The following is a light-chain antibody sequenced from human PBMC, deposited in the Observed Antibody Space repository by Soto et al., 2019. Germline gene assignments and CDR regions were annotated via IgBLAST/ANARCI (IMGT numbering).Light chain of an antibody. CDR1: YSNIGGKT. V-gene: IGLV1-44*01. CDR2: SDN. J-gene: IGLJ3*02. Sequence: QSLLTQPPSASGTPGQRVTISCSGSYSNIGGKTVNWYQQLPGAAPRLLIYSDNQRPSGVPDRFSGSKSATSASLAISGLQSDDESDYYCAAWDDRFNGPVFGGGTKLTVL. CDR3: AAWDDRFNGPV.